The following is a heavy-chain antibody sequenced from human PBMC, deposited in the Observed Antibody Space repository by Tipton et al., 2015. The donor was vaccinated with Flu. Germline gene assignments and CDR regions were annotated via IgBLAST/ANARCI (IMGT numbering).Heavy chain of an antibody. D-gene: IGHD6-13*01. V-gene: IGHV4-39*02. Sequence: TLSLTCTVSGGSISSSSYYWGWIRQPPGKGLEWIGSIYYSGSTYYNPSLKSRVTISVDTSKNHFSLKLSSVTAADTAVYYCARGSRFSSSPLGYMDVWGKGTTVTVSS. J-gene: IGHJ6*03. CDR3: ARGSRFSSSPLGYMDV. CDR2: IYYSGST. CDR1: GGSISSSSYY.